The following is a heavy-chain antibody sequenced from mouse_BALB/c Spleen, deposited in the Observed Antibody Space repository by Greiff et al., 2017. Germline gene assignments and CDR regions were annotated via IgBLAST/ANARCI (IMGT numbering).Heavy chain of an antibody. CDR2: ISSGGSYT. CDR3: ARHRRNIGDYDLFDY. V-gene: IGHV5-6*01. J-gene: IGHJ2*01. D-gene: IGHD2-4*01. CDR1: GFTFSSYG. Sequence: VQLQQSGGDLVKPGGSLKLSCAASGFTFSSYGMSWVRQTPDKRLEWVATISSGGSYTYYPDSVKGRFTISRDNAKNTLYLQMSSLKSEDTAMYYCARHRRNIGDYDLFDYWGQGTTLTVSS.